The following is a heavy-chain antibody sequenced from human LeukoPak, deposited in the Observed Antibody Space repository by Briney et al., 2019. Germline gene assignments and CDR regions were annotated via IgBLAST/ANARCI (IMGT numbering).Heavy chain of an antibody. CDR3: ARVRQVMITFGGVIDP. V-gene: IGHV4-30-2*01. CDR2: IYHSGST. CDR1: GGSISSGGYS. Sequence: SETLSLTCAVSGGSISSGGYSWSWIRQPPGKGLEWIGYIYHSGSTYYNPSLKSRVTISVDRSKNQFSLKLSSVTAADTAVYCCARVRQVMITFGGVIDPWGQGTLVTVSS. J-gene: IGHJ5*02. D-gene: IGHD3-16*01.